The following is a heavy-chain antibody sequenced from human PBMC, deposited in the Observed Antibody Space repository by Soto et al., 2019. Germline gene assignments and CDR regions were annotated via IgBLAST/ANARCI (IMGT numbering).Heavy chain of an antibody. CDR2: ISGSGGST. CDR1: GFTFSSYA. V-gene: IGHV3-23*01. CDR3: ANNDIIPAGVVPAAMHGGPKLQAY. D-gene: IGHD2-2*01. Sequence: PGGSLRLSCAASGFTFSSYAMSWVRQAPGKGLEWVSAISGSGGSTYYADSVKGRFTISRDNSKNTLYLQMNSLRAEDTAVYYCANNDIIPAGVVPAAMHGGPKLQAYWGQGTLVTVSS. J-gene: IGHJ4*02.